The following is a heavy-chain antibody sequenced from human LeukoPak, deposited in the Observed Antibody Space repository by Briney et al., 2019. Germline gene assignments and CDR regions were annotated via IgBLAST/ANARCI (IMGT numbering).Heavy chain of an antibody. CDR1: GFTFDDYA. D-gene: IGHD4-17*01. Sequence: GGSLRLSCAASGFTFDDYAMHWVRQAPGKGLEWVSLISGDGGSTYYADSVKGRFTISRDNSKNTLYLQMNSLRAEDTALYYCAKGFYGDYVGWIDPWGQGTLVTVSS. CDR3: AKGFYGDYVGWIDP. J-gene: IGHJ5*02. CDR2: ISGDGGST. V-gene: IGHV3-43*02.